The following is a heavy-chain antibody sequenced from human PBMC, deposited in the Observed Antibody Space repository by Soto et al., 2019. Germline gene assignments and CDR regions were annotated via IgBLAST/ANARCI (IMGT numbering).Heavy chain of an antibody. CDR2: INHSGST. CDR3: ARDILTGYYWFDY. D-gene: IGHD3-9*01. J-gene: IGHJ4*02. Sequence: SETLSLTCAVYGGSFSGYYWSWIRQPPGKGLEWIGEINHSGSTNYNPSLKSRVTISVDTSKNQFSLKLSSVTAADTAVYYCARDILTGYYWFDYWGQGTLVTVSS. V-gene: IGHV4-34*01. CDR1: GGSFSGYY.